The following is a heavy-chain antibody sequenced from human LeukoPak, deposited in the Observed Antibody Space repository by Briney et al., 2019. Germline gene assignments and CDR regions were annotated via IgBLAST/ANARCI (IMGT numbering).Heavy chain of an antibody. CDR2: INWNGGST. Sequence: PGGSLRLSCAASGFTFDDYGMSWVRQAPGKGLEWVSGINWNGGSTGYADSVKGRFTISRDNAKNSLYLQMNSLRAEDTALYYCARVSTVADYYYYYMDVWGKGTTVTVSS. V-gene: IGHV3-20*04. D-gene: IGHD6-19*01. J-gene: IGHJ6*03. CDR1: GFTFDDYG. CDR3: ARVSTVADYYYYYMDV.